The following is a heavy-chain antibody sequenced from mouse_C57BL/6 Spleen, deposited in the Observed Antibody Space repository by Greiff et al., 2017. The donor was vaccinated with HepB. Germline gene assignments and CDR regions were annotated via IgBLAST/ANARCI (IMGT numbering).Heavy chain of an antibody. CDR1: GYTFTSYW. D-gene: IGHD2-3*01. J-gene: IGHJ4*01. V-gene: IGHV1-50*01. Sequence: QVQLQQPGAELVKPGASVKLSFKASGYTFTSYWMQWVKQRPGQGLEWIGEIDPSDSYTNYNQKFKGKATLTVDTSSITAYMQLSSLTSEASAVYYCARRDGYAMDYWGQGTSVTVSS. CDR2: IDPSDSYT. CDR3: ARRDGYAMDY.